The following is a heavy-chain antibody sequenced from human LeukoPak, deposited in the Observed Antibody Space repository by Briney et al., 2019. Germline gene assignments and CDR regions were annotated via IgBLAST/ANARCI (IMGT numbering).Heavy chain of an antibody. V-gene: IGHV4-59*01. CDR3: ARAPERWYSYGSYTYHYMDV. Sequence: ASETLSLTCTVSGGSITSYYWSWIRQPPGKGLEWIGYIYNSGITNYNPSLKSRVTISVDTSKNQFSLKLSSVTAADTAIYYCARAPERWYSYGSYTYHYMDVWGRGTTVTVSS. J-gene: IGHJ6*03. D-gene: IGHD3-10*01. CDR1: GGSITSYY. CDR2: IYNSGIT.